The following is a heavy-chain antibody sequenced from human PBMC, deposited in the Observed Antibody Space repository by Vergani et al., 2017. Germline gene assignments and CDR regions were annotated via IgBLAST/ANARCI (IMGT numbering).Heavy chain of an antibody. Sequence: QMQLVQSGPEVKKPGTSVKVSCKASGFTFTSSAVQWVRQARGQRLEWIGWIVVGSGNTNYAQKFQERVTITRDMSTSTAYMELSSLRSEETAVYYCALKSGGYCGGDYWGQGTTVTVSS. D-gene: IGHD1-26*01. V-gene: IGHV1-58*01. CDR2: IVVGSGNT. J-gene: IGHJ4*02. CDR3: ALKSGGYCGGDY. CDR1: GFTFTSSA.